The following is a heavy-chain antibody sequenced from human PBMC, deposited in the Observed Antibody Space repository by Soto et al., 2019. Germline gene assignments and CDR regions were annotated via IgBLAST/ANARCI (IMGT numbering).Heavy chain of an antibody. J-gene: IGHJ4*02. CDR1: GFTVSNNY. CDR2: IYSGGYT. V-gene: IGHV3-53*01. D-gene: IGHD3-16*01. CDR3: ATQGGGGGY. Sequence: EVQLVESGGGLIQPGGSLRLSCAVSGFTVSNNYMSWVRQAPGKGLEGVSVIYSGGYTAYGDPVKGRFTISRDNSKNTLSPKKNTRGADHPAVYYGATQGGGGGYWGQGTLVTVSS.